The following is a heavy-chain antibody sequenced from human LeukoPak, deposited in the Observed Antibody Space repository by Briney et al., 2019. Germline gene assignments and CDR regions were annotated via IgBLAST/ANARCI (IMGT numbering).Heavy chain of an antibody. CDR3: ARVSSSRSFDY. CDR2: ISDSSSYT. Sequence: GGSLRLSCAASRFTFSDYYMSWVRQAPVKGLEWVSYISDSSSYTNYADSVKGRFTISRDNAKNSLYLQMNSLRAEDTAVYYCARVSSSRSFDYWGQGTLVTVSS. V-gene: IGHV3-11*05. D-gene: IGHD6-13*01. CDR1: RFTFSDYY. J-gene: IGHJ4*02.